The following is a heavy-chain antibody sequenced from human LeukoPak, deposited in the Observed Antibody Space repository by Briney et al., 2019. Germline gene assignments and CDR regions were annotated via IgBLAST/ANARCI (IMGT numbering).Heavy chain of an antibody. CDR2: IDRSGST. J-gene: IGHJ4*02. Sequence: PSETLSLTCAVYGGSFSGYSWTWIRQPPGKGLEWIGEIDRSGSTNYTPSLKSRLTISVDTSKNQFSLKLNSVTAADTAVYYCARGSAAGLAYWGQGTLVTVSS. V-gene: IGHV4-34*01. CDR1: GGSFSGYS. D-gene: IGHD6-13*01. CDR3: ARGSAAGLAY.